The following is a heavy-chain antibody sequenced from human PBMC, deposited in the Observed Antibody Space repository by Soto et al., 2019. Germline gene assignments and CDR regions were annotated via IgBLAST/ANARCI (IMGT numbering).Heavy chain of an antibody. Sequence: GGSLRLSCAASGFTFSSYAMSWVRQAPGKGLEWVSVISDSGGTAFYADSVRGRFTISRDNSRNTLYLQMNSLRAEDTAVYYCAKGYFDWLHPFDYWGQGTLVTVSS. CDR1: GFTFSSYA. CDR2: ISDSGGTA. D-gene: IGHD3-9*01. CDR3: AKGYFDWLHPFDY. V-gene: IGHV3-23*01. J-gene: IGHJ4*02.